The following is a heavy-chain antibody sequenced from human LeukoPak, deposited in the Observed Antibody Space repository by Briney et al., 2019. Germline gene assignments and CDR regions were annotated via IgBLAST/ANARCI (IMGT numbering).Heavy chain of an antibody. CDR3: ARLGRDGYILDY. CDR2: ISAYNGNT. V-gene: IGHV1-18*01. CDR1: GYTXTSYG. D-gene: IGHD5-24*01. J-gene: IGHJ4*02. Sequence: ASVKVSCKASGYTXTSYGISWVRQAPGQGLEWMGWISAYNGNTNYAQKLQGRVTMTADTSTSTAYMELRSLRSDDTAVYYCARLGRDGYILDYWGQGTLVTVSS.